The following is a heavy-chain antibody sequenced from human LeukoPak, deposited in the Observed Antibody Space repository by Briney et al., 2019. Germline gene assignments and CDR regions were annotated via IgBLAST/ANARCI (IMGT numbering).Heavy chain of an antibody. Sequence: SVKVSCKASGGTFSSYAISWVRQAPGQGLEWMGGIIPIFGTANYAQKFQGRVTITADESTSTAYMELSSLRSEDTAVYYCARHKSTDFWSGYYIPYYYGMDVWGQGTTVTVSS. J-gene: IGHJ6*02. CDR2: IIPIFGTA. D-gene: IGHD3-3*01. CDR1: GGTFSSYA. CDR3: ARHKSTDFWSGYYIPYYYGMDV. V-gene: IGHV1-69*13.